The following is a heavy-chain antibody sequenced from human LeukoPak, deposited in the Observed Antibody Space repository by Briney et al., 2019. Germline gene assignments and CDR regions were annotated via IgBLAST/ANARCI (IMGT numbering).Heavy chain of an antibody. CDR1: GYTFTGYY. D-gene: IGHD2-15*01. CDR3: ASDIVVVVAATRDY. CDR2: SNPNSGGT. Sequence: ASVKVSCKASGYTFTGYYMHWVRQAPGQGLEWMGRSNPNSGGTNYAQKFQGRVTMTRDTSISTAYMELSRLRSDDTAVYYCASDIVVVVAATRDYWGQGTLVTVSS. J-gene: IGHJ4*02. V-gene: IGHV1-2*06.